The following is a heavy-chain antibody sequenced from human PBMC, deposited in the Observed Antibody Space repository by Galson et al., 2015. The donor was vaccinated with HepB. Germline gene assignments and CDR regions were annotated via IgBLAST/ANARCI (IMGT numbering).Heavy chain of an antibody. CDR1: EFILSMYW. J-gene: IGHJ6*02. Sequence: SLRLSCAASEFILSMYWMNWVRQAPGKGLEWVANIKEDGSEKNYVDSATRRFTISRDNAKNSLYLQMNSLRAEDTAIYYCARVKRGEWYSFYYYGMDVWGQGTTVTVSS. V-gene: IGHV3-7*05. CDR3: ARVKRGEWYSFYYYGMDV. CDR2: IKEDGSEK. D-gene: IGHD3-10*01.